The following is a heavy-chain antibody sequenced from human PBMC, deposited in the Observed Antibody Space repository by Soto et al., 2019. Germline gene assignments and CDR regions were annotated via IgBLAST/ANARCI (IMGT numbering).Heavy chain of an antibody. CDR3: ARDSSSWTTGLLDY. J-gene: IGHJ4*02. V-gene: IGHV4-30-4*01. Sequence: QVQLQESGPGLVKPSQTLSLTCTVSGGSISSRGYHWSWIRQPPGKGLEWIGCIYYSGSTYYNPSLKSRVTMPLDTSKNQISVKLSSVTAADTAVYYCARDSSSWTTGLLDYWGQGTLVTVSS. D-gene: IGHD6-13*01. CDR2: IYYSGST. CDR1: GGSISSRGYH.